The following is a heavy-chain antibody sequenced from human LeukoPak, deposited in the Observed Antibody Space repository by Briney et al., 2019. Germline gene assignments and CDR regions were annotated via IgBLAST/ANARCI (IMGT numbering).Heavy chain of an antibody. CDR1: GFTFSSYG. V-gene: IGHV3-33*01. CDR2: IWYDGSNK. D-gene: IGHD2-2*01. CDR3: ARASRGEYCSSTGCYFDY. Sequence: PGRSLRLSCAASGFTFSSYGMHWVRQAPGKGLEWVAVIWYDGSNKYYADSVKGRFTISRDNSKNTLYLQMNSLRAEDTAVYYCARASRGEYCSSTGCYFDYWGQGTLVTVSS. J-gene: IGHJ4*02.